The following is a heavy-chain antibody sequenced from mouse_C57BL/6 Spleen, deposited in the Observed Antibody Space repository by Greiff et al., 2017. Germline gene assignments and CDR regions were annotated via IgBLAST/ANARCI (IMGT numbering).Heavy chain of an antibody. CDR2: INPNNGGT. Sequence: VQLQQSGPELVKPGASVKISCKASGYTFTDYYMNWVKQSHGKSLEWIGDINPNNGGTSYNQKFKGKATLTVDKSSSTAYMELRSLTSEDSAVYYCARGLLFYAMDYWGQGTSVTVSS. J-gene: IGHJ4*01. CDR3: ARGLLFYAMDY. D-gene: IGHD3-1*01. V-gene: IGHV1-26*01. CDR1: GYTFTDYY.